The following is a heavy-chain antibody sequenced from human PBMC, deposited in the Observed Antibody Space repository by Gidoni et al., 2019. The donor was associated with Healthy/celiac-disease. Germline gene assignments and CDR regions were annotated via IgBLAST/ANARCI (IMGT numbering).Heavy chain of an antibody. CDR3: AKDVLPTDSSGYYLPDY. D-gene: IGHD3-22*01. CDR2: ISGSGGST. V-gene: IGHV3-23*01. CDR1: GFTFSSYA. Sequence: EVQLLESGGGLVQPGGSLRLSCAASGFTFSSYAMRWVRQAPGKGLEWVSAISGSGGSTYYADSVKGRFTIPRDNSKNTLYLQMNSLRAEDTAVYYCAKDVLPTDSSGYYLPDYWGQGTLVTVSS. J-gene: IGHJ4*02.